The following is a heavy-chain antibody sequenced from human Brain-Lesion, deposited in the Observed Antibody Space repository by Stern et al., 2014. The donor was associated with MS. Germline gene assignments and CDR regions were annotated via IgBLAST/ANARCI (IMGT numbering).Heavy chain of an antibody. J-gene: IGHJ4*02. CDR1: GYTFTGYY. CDR3: ATYYYDSTGYNDF. CDR2: INPKSGGT. Sequence: QLVQSGAEVKQPGASVKVSCKASGYTFTGYYMHWVRQAPGQGLEWVGWINPKSGGTNYAQKCQGWVTMTRDTSINTAYMELSRLRSDDTAVYYCATYYYDSTGYNDFWGQGTLVTVSS. D-gene: IGHD3-22*01. V-gene: IGHV1-2*04.